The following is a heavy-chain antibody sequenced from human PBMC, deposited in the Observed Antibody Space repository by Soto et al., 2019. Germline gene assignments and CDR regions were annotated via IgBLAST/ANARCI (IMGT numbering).Heavy chain of an antibody. CDR3: ARHLEPQLGMSPQLFDY. CDR1: GGSISSYY. Sequence: SETLSLTCTVSGGSISSYYWSWIRQPPGKGLEWIGYIYYSGSTNYNPSLKSRVTISVDTSKNQFSLKLSSVTAADTAVYYCARHLEPQLGMSPQLFDYWGQGTLVTVSS. J-gene: IGHJ4*02. CDR2: IYYSGST. D-gene: IGHD7-27*01. V-gene: IGHV4-59*08.